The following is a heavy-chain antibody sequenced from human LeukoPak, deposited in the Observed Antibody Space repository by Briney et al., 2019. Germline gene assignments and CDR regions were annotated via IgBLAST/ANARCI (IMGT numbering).Heavy chain of an antibody. V-gene: IGHV4-39*07. CDR3: ARDRLRQIFGVVILGHWFDP. J-gene: IGHJ5*02. D-gene: IGHD3-3*01. CDR2: IYYSGST. Sequence: PSETLSLNCSVSGGSISSSSYYWGWIRQPPGKELEWIGSIYYSGSTYYNPSLKSRVTISVDTSRNQFSLKLSSVTAADTAVYYRARDRLRQIFGVVILGHWFDPWGQGTLVTVSS. CDR1: GGSISSSSYY.